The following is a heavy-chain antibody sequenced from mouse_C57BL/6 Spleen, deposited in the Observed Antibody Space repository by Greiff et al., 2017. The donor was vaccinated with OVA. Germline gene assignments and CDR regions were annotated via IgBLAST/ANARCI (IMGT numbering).Heavy chain of an antibody. J-gene: IGHJ3*01. CDR3: TTRGYYFAY. D-gene: IGHD1-1*02. CDR2: IDPENGDT. Sequence: LVESGAELVRPGASVKLSCTASGFNIKDDYMHWVKQRPEQGLEWIGWIDPENGDTEYASKFQGKATITADTSSNTAYLQLSSLTSEDTAVYYCTTRGYYFAYWGQGTLVTVSA. CDR1: GFNIKDDY. V-gene: IGHV14-4*01.